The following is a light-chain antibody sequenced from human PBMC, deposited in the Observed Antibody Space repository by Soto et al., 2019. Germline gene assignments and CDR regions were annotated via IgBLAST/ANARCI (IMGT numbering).Light chain of an antibody. Sequence: QSVLTKPPSGSGAPGQRVTISCTGSSSNIGAGYDVHWYQQLPGTAPKLLIYGNSNRPSGVPDRFSGSKSGTSASLAITGLQAEDEADYYCQSYDSSLSVVFVGGTKLTVL. V-gene: IGLV1-40*01. J-gene: IGLJ2*01. CDR2: GNS. CDR1: SSNIGAGYD. CDR3: QSYDSSLSVV.